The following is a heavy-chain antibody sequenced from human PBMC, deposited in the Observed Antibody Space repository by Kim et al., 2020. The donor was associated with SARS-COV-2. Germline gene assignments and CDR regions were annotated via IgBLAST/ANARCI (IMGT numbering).Heavy chain of an antibody. V-gene: IGHV3-23*01. D-gene: IGHD1-7*01. Sequence: DSVKGRFTISRDNSKNTLYLQMNSLRAEDTAVYYCAKETTNWNYGSGYPYWGQGTLVTVSS. J-gene: IGHJ4*02. CDR3: AKETTNWNYGSGYPY.